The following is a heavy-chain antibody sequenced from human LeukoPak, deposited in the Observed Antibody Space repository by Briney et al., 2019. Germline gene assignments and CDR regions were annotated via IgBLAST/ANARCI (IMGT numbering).Heavy chain of an antibody. D-gene: IGHD3-10*01. J-gene: IGHJ4*02. CDR3: AKEGGYGSGFLAY. V-gene: IGHV4-30-2*01. CDR2: IYDRGPA. CDR1: GYAIISGGFS. Sequence: SETLSLTCTVSGYAIISGGFSWNWIRQPPGKGLEWIGCIYDRGPAHYNPSLKSRVTISVDRSKNQFSLKLSSVTAADTAVYYCAKEGGYGSGFLAYWGQGALVTVSS.